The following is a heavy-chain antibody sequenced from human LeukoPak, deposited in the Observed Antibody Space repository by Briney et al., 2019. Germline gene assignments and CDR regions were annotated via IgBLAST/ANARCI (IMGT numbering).Heavy chain of an antibody. CDR1: GYTFTSYA. CDR2: ISAGNGNT. D-gene: IGHD4-17*01. V-gene: IGHV1-3*01. Sequence: ASVKVSCKASGYTFTSYAMHWVRQAPGQRLEWMGWISAGNGNTKYSQKFQGRVTITRDTSASTAYMELSSLRSEDTAVYYCARSYGDENWFDPWGQGTLVTVSS. CDR3: ARSYGDENWFDP. J-gene: IGHJ5*02.